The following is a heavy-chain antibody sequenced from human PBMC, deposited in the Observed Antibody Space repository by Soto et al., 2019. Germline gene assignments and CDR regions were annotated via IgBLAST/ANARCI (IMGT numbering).Heavy chain of an antibody. J-gene: IGHJ5*02. CDR1: GYTFTGYY. CDR2: INPNSGGT. Sequence: ASVKVSCKASGYTFTGYYMHWVRQAPGQGLEWMGWINPNSGGTNYAQKFQGRVTMTRDTSIRTAYMELSRLRSDDTAVYYCARGPPDYYDSSGYFGWFDPWGQGTLVTVSS. D-gene: IGHD3-22*01. CDR3: ARGPPDYYDSSGYFGWFDP. V-gene: IGHV1-2*02.